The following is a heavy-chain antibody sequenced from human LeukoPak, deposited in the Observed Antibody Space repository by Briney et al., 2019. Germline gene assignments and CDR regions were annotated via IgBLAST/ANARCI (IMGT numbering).Heavy chain of an antibody. D-gene: IGHD3-10*01. CDR2: TSGSGGST. CDR1: GFTFSSYA. J-gene: IGHJ4*02. Sequence: GGSLRLSCAASGFTFSSYAMSWVRQAPGKGLEWVSATSGSGGSTYYADSVKGRFTISRDNSKNTLYLQMNSLRAEDTAVYYCAKDITMVQGVFDYWGQGTLVTVSS. CDR3: AKDITMVQGVFDY. V-gene: IGHV3-23*01.